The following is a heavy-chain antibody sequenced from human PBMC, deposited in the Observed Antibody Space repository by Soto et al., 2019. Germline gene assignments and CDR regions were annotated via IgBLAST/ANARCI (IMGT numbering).Heavy chain of an antibody. CDR2: INHSGNT. CDR3: ARSWGGDGYSH. CDR1: GASLSDNY. Sequence: SETLSLTCAVYGASLSDNYCNWLRQPPGKGLEWIGEINHSGNTNYNPSPRSRVTISIDTSKNQLSLNLRSVSAADTAVYYCARSWGGDGYSHWGQGTLVTSPQ. V-gene: IGHV4-34*01. D-gene: IGHD2-15*01. J-gene: IGHJ4*02.